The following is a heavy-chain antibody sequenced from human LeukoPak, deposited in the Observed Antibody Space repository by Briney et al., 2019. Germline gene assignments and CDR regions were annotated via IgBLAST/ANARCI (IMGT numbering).Heavy chain of an antibody. J-gene: IGHJ3*02. Sequence: PGGSLRLSCAASGFTFSSYSMNWVRPAPGKGLEWVLYISSSSSTIYYAASEKSRLTISRDTSEKTVFLQRSSLRAEDTGIYYCARDNADYRAFDMWGQGTMGSVSS. CDR1: GFTFSSYS. CDR2: ISSSSSTI. CDR3: ARDNADYRAFDM. D-gene: IGHD4-17*01. V-gene: IGHV3-48*04.